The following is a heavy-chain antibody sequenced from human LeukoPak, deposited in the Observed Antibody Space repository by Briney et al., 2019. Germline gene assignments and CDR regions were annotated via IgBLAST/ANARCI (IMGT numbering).Heavy chain of an antibody. D-gene: IGHD4-17*01. CDR3: AKPYNYGVRGVHLDY. CDR1: AFTFSSYD. J-gene: IGHJ4*02. V-gene: IGHV3-30*18. Sequence: GGSLRLSCTGSAFTFSSYDMHWVRQAPGKGLEWVAIISYNGSNKYYADSVKGRFTISRDNSKNTLYLEMNSLRAEDTAVYYCAKPYNYGVRGVHLDYWGQGTLVTVSS. CDR2: ISYNGSNK.